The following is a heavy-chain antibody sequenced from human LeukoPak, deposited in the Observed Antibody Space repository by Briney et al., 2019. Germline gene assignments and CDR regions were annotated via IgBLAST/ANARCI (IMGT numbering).Heavy chain of an antibody. CDR2: IYYSGST. CDR3: ARTTEGGYTYNYFYYYYMDV. Sequence: PSETLSLTCTVSGGSISGYYWSWIRQPPGKGLEYLGYIYYSGSTNYNPSLKSRISISVDTSKNQFSLKLSSVTAADTAVYYCARTTEGGYTYNYFYYYYMDVWGKGTTVTISS. J-gene: IGHJ6*03. D-gene: IGHD5-18*01. V-gene: IGHV4-59*01. CDR1: GGSISGYY.